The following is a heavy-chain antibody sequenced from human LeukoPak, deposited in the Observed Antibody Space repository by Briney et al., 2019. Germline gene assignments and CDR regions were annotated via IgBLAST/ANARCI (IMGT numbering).Heavy chain of an antibody. Sequence: PSETLSLTCTVSGGSISSYYWSWIRQPAGKGLEWIGRIYTSGSTNYNPSLKSRVTISADKSKKQFSLKLSSVTAADTAVYYCARGYYSSGWDTQSAFDYWGQGTLVTVSS. CDR1: GGSISSYY. D-gene: IGHD6-19*01. V-gene: IGHV4-4*07. J-gene: IGHJ4*02. CDR3: ARGYYSSGWDTQSAFDY. CDR2: IYTSGST.